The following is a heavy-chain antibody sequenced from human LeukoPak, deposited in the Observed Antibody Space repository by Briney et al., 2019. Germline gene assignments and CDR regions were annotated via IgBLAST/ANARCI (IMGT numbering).Heavy chain of an antibody. CDR3: ARDRQSIVVGNWFDP. V-gene: IGHV4-4*07. D-gene: IGHD2-15*01. J-gene: IGHJ5*02. CDR2: IYTSGST. Sequence: SETLSLTCTVSGGSISSYYWSWIRQPAGKGLEWIGRIYTSGSTNYNPSLKSRVTMSVDTSKNQFSLKLSSVTAADTAVYYCARDRQSIVVGNWFDPWGQGTLVTVSS. CDR1: GGSISSYY.